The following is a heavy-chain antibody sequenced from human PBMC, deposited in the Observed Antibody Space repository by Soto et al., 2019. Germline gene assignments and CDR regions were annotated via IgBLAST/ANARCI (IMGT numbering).Heavy chain of an antibody. J-gene: IGHJ4*02. CDR3: ARGSRVKAVAGIRSAYYFDY. D-gene: IGHD6-19*01. CDR1: GGSFSGYY. CDR2: INHSGST. Sequence: PSETLSLTCAVYGGSFSGYYWSWIRQPPGKGLEWIGEINHSGSTNYNPSLKSRVTISVDTSKNQFSLKLSSVTAADTAVYYCARGSRVKAVAGIRSAYYFDYWGQGTLVTVSS. V-gene: IGHV4-34*01.